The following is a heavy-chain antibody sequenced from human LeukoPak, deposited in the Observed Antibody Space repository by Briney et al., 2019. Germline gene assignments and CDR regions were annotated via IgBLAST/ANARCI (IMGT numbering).Heavy chain of an antibody. D-gene: IGHD3-10*01. J-gene: IGHJ5*02. Sequence: SETLSLTCAVYVGSFGGYYWSWIRQPPGKGLEWIGYIYYSGSTNYNPSLKSRVTISVDTSKNQFSLKLSSVTAADTAVYYCAREESMVRGTSWFDPWGQGTLVTVSS. V-gene: IGHV4-59*01. CDR1: VGSFGGYY. CDR3: AREESMVRGTSWFDP. CDR2: IYYSGST.